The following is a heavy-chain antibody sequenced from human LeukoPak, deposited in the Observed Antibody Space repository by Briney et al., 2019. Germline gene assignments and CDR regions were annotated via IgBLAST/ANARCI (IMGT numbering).Heavy chain of an antibody. CDR1: GFNFASYS. J-gene: IGHJ4*02. Sequence: GGSLRLSCAASGFNFASYSMNWVRQAPGKGLEWVSYITSISSPIHYSDSVKGRFTTSRDNAKKSLYLQMNSLRADDSAVYYCARDRAPSGFYLGDFYYWGQGALVTVSS. CDR3: ARDRAPSGFYLGDFYY. D-gene: IGHD3-22*01. CDR2: ITSISSPI. V-gene: IGHV3-48*04.